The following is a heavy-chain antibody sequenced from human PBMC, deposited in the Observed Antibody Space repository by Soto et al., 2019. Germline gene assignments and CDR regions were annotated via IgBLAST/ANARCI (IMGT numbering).Heavy chain of an antibody. Sequence: LRLSCAASGFTFSSYAMSWVRQAPGKGLEWVSAISGGGGSTYYADSVKGRFTISRDNSKNTLYLQMNSLRAEDTAVYYCAKERCSSTSCYSGTLVRWFDPWGQGTLVTVSS. CDR1: GFTFSSYA. J-gene: IGHJ5*02. CDR3: AKERCSSTSCYSGTLVRWFDP. V-gene: IGHV3-23*01. D-gene: IGHD2-2*01. CDR2: ISGGGGST.